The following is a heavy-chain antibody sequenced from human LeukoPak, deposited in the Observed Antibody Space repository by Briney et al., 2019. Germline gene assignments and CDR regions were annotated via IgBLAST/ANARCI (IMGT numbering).Heavy chain of an antibody. CDR1: GFSFNNYR. CDR2: IKQDGSEK. V-gene: IGHV3-7*03. J-gene: IGHJ4*02. Sequence: GGSLRLSCVASGFSFNNYRMTWVRQAPGKGLEWVANIKQDGSEKQYVDSVKGRFTISRDNSKNTLDLQMTGLRAEDTAVYYCARERGRGRDSPWFDYWGQGTLVTVSS. D-gene: IGHD1-26*01. CDR3: ARERGRGRDSPWFDY.